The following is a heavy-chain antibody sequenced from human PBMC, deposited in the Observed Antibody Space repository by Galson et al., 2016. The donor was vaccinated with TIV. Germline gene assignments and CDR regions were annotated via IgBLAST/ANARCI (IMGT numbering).Heavy chain of an antibody. Sequence: SLRLSCAASGFNFGAYAMSWVRQAPGKGLEWVSAVRGSGHNTYYADSVKGRVTISRDYSKNTLFLQMNSPGAEDTAGNYCAKDRSCLPPGGLDSWGRGTLVIVSS. V-gene: IGHV3-23*01. CDR3: AKDRSCLPPGGLDS. CDR1: GFNFGAYA. CDR2: VRGSGHNT. J-gene: IGHJ5*01. D-gene: IGHD1-14*01.